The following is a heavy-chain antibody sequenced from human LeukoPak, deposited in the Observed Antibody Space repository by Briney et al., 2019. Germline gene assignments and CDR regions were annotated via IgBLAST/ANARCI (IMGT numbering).Heavy chain of an antibody. D-gene: IGHD1-26*01. J-gene: IGHJ3*02. CDR3: AKCITALLSPADAFYI. CDR1: TVTISSYA. Sequence: PGGSLRLSCTGSTVTISSYAMSWVSQAPGKGLEWISAISGNGGSTYYADSVKGRFTSSRDNSKNTLHLQMNSLRAEDTAVYYCAKCITALLSPADAFYIWGQVTMVTVS. CDR2: ISGNGGST. V-gene: IGHV3-23*01.